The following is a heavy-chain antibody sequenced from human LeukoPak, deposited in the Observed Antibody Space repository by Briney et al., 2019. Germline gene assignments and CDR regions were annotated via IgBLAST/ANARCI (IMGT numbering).Heavy chain of an antibody. D-gene: IGHD1-1*01. CDR2: MYGSGNI. Sequence: SETLSLTXIVSGASTGGKYWSWLRQAAGKGLEWIGRMYGSGNINYNPSLQSRVTTSVDTSKNQFSLQLTSVTAADTAVYYCASGTWNHLLDFWGQGTLVTVSS. CDR3: ASGTWNHLLDF. V-gene: IGHV4-4*07. CDR1: GASTGGKY. J-gene: IGHJ4*02.